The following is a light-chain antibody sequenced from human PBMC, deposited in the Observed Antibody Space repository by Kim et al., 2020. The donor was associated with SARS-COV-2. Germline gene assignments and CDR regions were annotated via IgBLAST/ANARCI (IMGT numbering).Light chain of an antibody. Sequence: GQSVTIACTGTSNDIGFYNRVSWYQQSPGTAPKLLIYEVTNRPSGVPDRFSGSKSGNTASLTISGLQAEDEADYYCSSYTSASPYIFGSGTQLTVL. V-gene: IGLV2-18*02. CDR3: SSYTSASPYI. J-gene: IGLJ1*01. CDR2: EVT. CDR1: SNDIGFYNR.